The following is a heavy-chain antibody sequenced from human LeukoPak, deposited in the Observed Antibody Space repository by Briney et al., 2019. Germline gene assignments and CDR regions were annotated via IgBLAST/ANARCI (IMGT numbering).Heavy chain of an antibody. Sequence: PGGSLRLSCAASGFTFSSYAMSWVRQAPGKGLEWVSAISGSGGSTYYADSVKGRFTISRDNSKNTLYLQMNSLRAEDTAVYYCAKIVRGNKSFGGYYYYMDVWGKGTTVTVSS. D-gene: IGHD3-10*01. J-gene: IGHJ6*03. CDR3: AKIVRGNKSFGGYYYYMDV. V-gene: IGHV3-23*01. CDR1: GFTFSSYA. CDR2: ISGSGGST.